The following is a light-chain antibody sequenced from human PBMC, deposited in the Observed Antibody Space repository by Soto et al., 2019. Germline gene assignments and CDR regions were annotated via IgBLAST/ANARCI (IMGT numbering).Light chain of an antibody. Sequence: EIVMTQSPATLSVSPGERATLSCRASQSVSSNLAWYQQKPGQAPRLLIYGASTRATGFPARFSGSGSGTDFTLTISSLQPDDFATYYCQQFNTSPWTFGQGTKVDIK. CDR2: GAS. J-gene: IGKJ1*01. CDR1: QSVSSN. V-gene: IGKV3-15*01. CDR3: QQFNTSPWT.